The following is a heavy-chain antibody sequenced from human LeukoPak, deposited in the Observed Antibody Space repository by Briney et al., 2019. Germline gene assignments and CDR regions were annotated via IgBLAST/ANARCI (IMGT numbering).Heavy chain of an antibody. V-gene: IGHV3-7*03. CDR1: GFTFSSHA. CDR3: AREGAAAGYFDY. J-gene: IGHJ4*02. Sequence: PGGSLRLSCGASGFTFSSHAMTWVRQAPGKGLEWVANIKQDGSEKYYVDSVKGRFTISRDNAKNSLYLQMNSLRAEDTAVYYCAREGAAAGYFDYWGQGTLVTVSS. CDR2: IKQDGSEK. D-gene: IGHD6-13*01.